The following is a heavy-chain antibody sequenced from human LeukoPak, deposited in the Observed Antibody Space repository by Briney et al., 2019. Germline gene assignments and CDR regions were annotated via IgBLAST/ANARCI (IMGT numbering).Heavy chain of an antibody. D-gene: IGHD5-18*01. V-gene: IGHV4-34*01. CDR1: GGSFSGYY. J-gene: IGHJ3*02. CDR2: INHSGST. CDR3: ARPSAGGYSYGYSASDI. Sequence: SSETLSLTCAVYGGSFSGYYWSWIRQPPGKGLEWIGEINHSGSTNYNPSLKSRVTISVDTSKNQFSLKLSSVTAADTAVYYCARPSAGGYSYGYSASDIWGQGTMVTVSS.